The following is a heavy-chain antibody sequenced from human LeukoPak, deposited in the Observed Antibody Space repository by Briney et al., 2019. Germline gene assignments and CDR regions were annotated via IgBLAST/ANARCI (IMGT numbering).Heavy chain of an antibody. V-gene: IGHV3-23*01. D-gene: IGHD3-22*01. J-gene: IGHJ4*02. Sequence: PGGSLRLSCAASGFTFSSYAMSWVRQAPGKGLEWVSAISGSGGSTYYADSVKGRFTISRDNSKNTLYLQMNSLRAEDTAVYYCAKEHFKYYYDSSGYFGYWGQGTLVTVSS. CDR2: ISGSGGST. CDR1: GFTFSSYA. CDR3: AKEHFKYYYDSSGYFGY.